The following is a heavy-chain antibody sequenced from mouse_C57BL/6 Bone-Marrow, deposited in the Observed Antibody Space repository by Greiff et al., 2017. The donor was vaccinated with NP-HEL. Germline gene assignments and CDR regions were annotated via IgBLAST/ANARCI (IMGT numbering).Heavy chain of an antibody. J-gene: IGHJ3*01. Sequence: EVMLVESGGGLVKPGGSLKLSCAASGFTFSSYAMSWVRQTPEKRLEWVATISDGGSYTYYPDNVKGRFTISIDNAKNNLYLQMSHLKSEDTAMYYCARGRRFAYWGQGTRVTVSA. CDR1: GFTFSSYA. CDR3: ARGRRFAY. CDR2: ISDGGSYT. V-gene: IGHV5-4*03.